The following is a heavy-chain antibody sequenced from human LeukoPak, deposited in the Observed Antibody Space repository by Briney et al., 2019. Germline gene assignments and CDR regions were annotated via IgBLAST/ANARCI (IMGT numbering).Heavy chain of an antibody. CDR3: AHSSMVRGVFDY. V-gene: IGHV3-48*03. CDR1: GFSFSSYE. CDR2: ISSSGSTI. J-gene: IGHJ4*02. D-gene: IGHD3-10*01. Sequence: PGGSLRLSCAASGFSFSSYEMNWVRQAPGKGLEWVSYISSSGSTIYYADSVKGRFTISRDNAKNSLYLQMNSLRAEATAVYYCAHSSMVRGVFDYWGQGTLVTVSS.